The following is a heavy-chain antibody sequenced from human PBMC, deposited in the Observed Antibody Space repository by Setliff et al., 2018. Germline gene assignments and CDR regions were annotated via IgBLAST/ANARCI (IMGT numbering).Heavy chain of an antibody. CDR2: IYHNGNT. D-gene: IGHD5-18*01. J-gene: IGHJ6*02. V-gene: IGHV4-59*01. Sequence: KTSETLSLTCTVSGGSISPYFWSWIRQPPGKGLEWIGYIYHNGNTNFNPSLKSRVNMSVDTSKSQIALNLKSVTAADTAVYYCARDRTAYSYGLDVWGQGTTVTVSS. CDR3: ARDRTAYSYGLDV. CDR1: GGSISPYF.